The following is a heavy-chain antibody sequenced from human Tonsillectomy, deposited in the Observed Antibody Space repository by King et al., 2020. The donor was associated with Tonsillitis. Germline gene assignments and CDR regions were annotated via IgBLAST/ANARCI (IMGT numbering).Heavy chain of an antibody. D-gene: IGHD6-19*01. CDR1: GFTFSSYA. V-gene: IGHV3-23*04. J-gene: IGHJ4*02. CDR2: ISGSGGST. CDR3: ARAVAGTGLANY. Sequence: VQLVESGGGLVQPGGSLRLSCAASGFTFSSYAMSWVRQAPGKGLEWVSAISGSGGSTYYADSVKGRFTLSRDNSKNTLYLQMNSLRAGDTAVYYWARAVAGTGLANYWGQGTLVTVSS.